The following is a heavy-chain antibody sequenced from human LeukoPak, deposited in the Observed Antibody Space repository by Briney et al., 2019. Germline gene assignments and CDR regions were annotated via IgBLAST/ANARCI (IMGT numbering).Heavy chain of an antibody. J-gene: IGHJ4*02. D-gene: IGHD3-22*01. Sequence: PGGSLRLSCAASGFTFSSYSMNWVRQAPGKGLEWVSAISGSGGSTYYADSVKGRFTISRDNSKNTLYLQMNSLRAEDTAVYYCARDPPTDYYDSSGSFDYWGQGTLVTVSS. V-gene: IGHV3-23*01. CDR2: ISGSGGST. CDR1: GFTFSSYS. CDR3: ARDPPTDYYDSSGSFDY.